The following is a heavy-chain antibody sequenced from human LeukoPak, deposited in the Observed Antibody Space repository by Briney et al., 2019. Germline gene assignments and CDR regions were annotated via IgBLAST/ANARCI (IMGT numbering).Heavy chain of an antibody. J-gene: IGHJ5*02. V-gene: IGHV1-69*05. D-gene: IGHD3-22*01. CDR2: IIPIFGTA. Sequence: GASVKVSCKASGGTFSTYAINWVRQAPGQGLEWMGGIIPIFGTANYAQKFQGRVTITTDESTSTAYMELSSLRSEDTAVYYCARHLEAYYDSSGSNWFDPWGQGTLVTVSS. CDR3: ARHLEAYYDSSGSNWFDP. CDR1: GGTFSTYA.